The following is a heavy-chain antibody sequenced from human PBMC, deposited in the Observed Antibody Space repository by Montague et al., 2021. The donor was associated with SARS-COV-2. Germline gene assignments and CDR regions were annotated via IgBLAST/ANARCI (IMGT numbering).Heavy chain of an antibody. J-gene: IGHJ4*02. Sequence: SETLSLTCTVSGGSISSTNYYWGLIRQPPGKGLEWIGSINYRGTTHYNPSLKSRVTMSVDTSKSLFSLGLSSVTAADTAIYYCARHNDGYNRWYDFDYWGQGTVVTVSS. D-gene: IGHD5-24*01. V-gene: IGHV4-39*01. CDR1: GGSISSTNYY. CDR2: INYRGTT. CDR3: ARHNDGYNRWYDFDY.